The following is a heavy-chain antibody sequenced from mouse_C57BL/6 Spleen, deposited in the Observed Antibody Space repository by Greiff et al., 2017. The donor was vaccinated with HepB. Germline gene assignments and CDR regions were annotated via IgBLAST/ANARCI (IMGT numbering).Heavy chain of an antibody. J-gene: IGHJ2*01. V-gene: IGHV1-82*01. CDR1: GYAFSSSW. D-gene: IGHD1-1*01. CDR3: ARGIVAIYYFDY. CDR2: IYPGDGDT. Sequence: VQLVESGPELVKPGASVKISCKASGYAFSSSWMNWVKQRPGKGLEWIGRIYPGDGDTNYNGKFKGKATLTADKSSSTAYMQLSSLTSEDSAVYFCARGIVAIYYFDYWGQGTTLTVSS.